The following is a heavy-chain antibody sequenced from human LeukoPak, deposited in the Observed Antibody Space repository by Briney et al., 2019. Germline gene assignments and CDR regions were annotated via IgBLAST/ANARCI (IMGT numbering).Heavy chain of an antibody. V-gene: IGHV3-30-3*01. CDR1: GLIFSNYA. CDR2: ISYDGINK. CDR3: ARDIGAITMVRGVYWAGDY. Sequence: GGSLRLSCAVSGLIFSNYAMHWVRQAPGKGLEWVALISYDGINKYYADAVKGRFTISRDNSKNTLYLQMNSLRAEDTAVYYCARDIGAITMVRGVYWAGDYWGQGTLVTVSS. D-gene: IGHD3-10*01. J-gene: IGHJ4*02.